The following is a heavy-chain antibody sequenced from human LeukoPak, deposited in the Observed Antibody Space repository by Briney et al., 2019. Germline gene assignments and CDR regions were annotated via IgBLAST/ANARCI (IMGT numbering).Heavy chain of an antibody. CDR3: TRVGVGATNPLR. Sequence: SETLSLTCAVSGYSISGGYYWGWIRQSPGEGLEWIGSIYHSGTTYYNPSLKSRVTISVDTSKNQFSLKLSSVTAADTAVYYCTRVGVGATNPLRWGQGALVTVSS. J-gene: IGHJ4*02. CDR1: GYSISGGYY. D-gene: IGHD1-26*01. V-gene: IGHV4-38-2*01. CDR2: IYHSGTT.